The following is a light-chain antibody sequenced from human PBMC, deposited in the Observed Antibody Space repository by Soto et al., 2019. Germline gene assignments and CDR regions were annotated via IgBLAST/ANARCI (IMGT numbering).Light chain of an antibody. CDR1: SSDVGNYNY. Sequence: QSALTQPASVSGSPGQSITISCTGTSSDVGNYNYVSWYQQHPGKAPKLMIYEVSNRPSGVSNRFSGSKSGNTASLTISGLQAEDEADYCCSSFSTTSTHVLFGGGTQLTVL. CDR3: SSFSTTSTHVL. CDR2: EVS. J-gene: IGLJ2*01. V-gene: IGLV2-14*01.